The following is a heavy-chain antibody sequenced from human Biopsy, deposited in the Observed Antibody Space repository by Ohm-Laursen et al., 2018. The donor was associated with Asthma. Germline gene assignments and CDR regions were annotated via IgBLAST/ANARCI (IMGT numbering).Heavy chain of an antibody. Sequence: TLSLTCAVSGGSISSGGYSWSWIRQPPGKGLEWIGYIYHSGSTHYNPSLKSRVTISVDTSKNQFSLKLSSVTAADTAVYYCARITNDRIAAAGRYYYYGMDVWGQGTTVTVSS. J-gene: IGHJ6*02. V-gene: IGHV4-30-2*01. D-gene: IGHD6-13*01. CDR2: IYHSGST. CDR3: ARITNDRIAAAGRYYYYGMDV. CDR1: GGSISSGGYS.